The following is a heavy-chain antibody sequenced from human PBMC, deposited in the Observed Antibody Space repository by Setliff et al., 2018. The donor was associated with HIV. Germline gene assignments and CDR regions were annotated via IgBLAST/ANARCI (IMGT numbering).Heavy chain of an antibody. Sequence: SETLSLTCNVSGGSFSNSYYFWGWIRQPPGKGLEWIGSISYSGSTYYNPSLKSRVTMSVDTSRNQFSLKLSSVTAAATAVYYCARHRQGLTGSTPGYYMDVWGKGTTVTVSS. CDR1: GGSFSNSYYF. J-gene: IGHJ6*03. D-gene: IGHD1-7*01. V-gene: IGHV4-39*01. CDR2: ISYSGST. CDR3: ARHRQGLTGSTPGYYMDV.